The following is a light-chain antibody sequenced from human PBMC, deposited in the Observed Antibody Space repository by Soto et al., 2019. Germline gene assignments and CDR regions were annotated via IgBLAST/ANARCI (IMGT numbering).Light chain of an antibody. CDR2: GAS. J-gene: IGKJ4*01. CDR1: QSISGN. Sequence: EIVMTQSPGTLSVSPGERATLSCRASQSISGNLVWYQQKPGQAPRLLIYGASTRATGIPARFSGSGSGTDFTLTISRLEPEDFAVYYCQQFSSYPLTFGGGTKVDIK. V-gene: IGKV3-15*01. CDR3: QQFSSYPLT.